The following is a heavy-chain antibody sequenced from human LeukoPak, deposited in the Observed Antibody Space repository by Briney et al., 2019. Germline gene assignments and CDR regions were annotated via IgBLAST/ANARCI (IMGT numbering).Heavy chain of an antibody. D-gene: IGHD3-16*01. CDR2: INPSGGST. Sequence: ASVKVSRKASGYTFTIYYMHWVRQAPGQGLEWMGIINPSGGSTSYAQKFRGRVTITAAKSTRTAYMELSSLRSEDTAVYYCARDNDSRDPPHFDYWGQGTLVTVSS. V-gene: IGHV1-46*01. CDR1: GYTFTIYY. CDR3: ARDNDSRDPPHFDY. J-gene: IGHJ4*02.